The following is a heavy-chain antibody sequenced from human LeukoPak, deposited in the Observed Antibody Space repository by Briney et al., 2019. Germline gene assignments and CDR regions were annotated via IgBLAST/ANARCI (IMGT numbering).Heavy chain of an antibody. J-gene: IGHJ6*02. CDR2: ISGMGGST. CDR3: AKGRAITIFGVVILRDYGMDV. V-gene: IGHV3-23*01. Sequence: GGSLSLACPAAGFTVSIYSMGWVRQAPGEGREWVSCISGMGGSTYYGDSVKGRFTIARYNSENTLYLQRNSLIADDPAVYYCAKGRAITIFGVVILRDYGMDVWGQGTTVTVSS. D-gene: IGHD3-3*01. CDR1: GFTVSIYS.